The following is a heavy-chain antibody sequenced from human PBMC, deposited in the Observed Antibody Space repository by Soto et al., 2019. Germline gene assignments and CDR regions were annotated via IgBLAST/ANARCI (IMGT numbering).Heavy chain of an antibody. Sequence: SQTLSLTCAISGDSVSSNSAAWNWIRQSPSRGLEWLGRTYYRSKWYNDYAVSVKIRITINPDTSKNQFSLQLNSVTPEDTAVYYCAREASSSWYVLRGWFDPWGQGTLVTVSS. J-gene: IGHJ5*02. CDR3: AREASSSWYVLRGWFDP. CDR1: GDSVSSNSAA. D-gene: IGHD6-13*01. V-gene: IGHV6-1*01. CDR2: TYYRSKWYN.